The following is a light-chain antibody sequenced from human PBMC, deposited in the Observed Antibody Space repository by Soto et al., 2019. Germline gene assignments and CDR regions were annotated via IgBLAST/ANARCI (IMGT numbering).Light chain of an antibody. Sequence: QSALTQPASVSGSPGQSITISCTGTSSDVGGYNYVSWYQQHTGKAPKVMIYEVSNRPSGVSNRFSGSKSGNTASLTISGLQVEDEADYYCSSYTSRSTVLFGGGTKVTVL. CDR3: SSYTSRSTVL. J-gene: IGLJ2*01. CDR1: SSDVGGYNY. CDR2: EVS. V-gene: IGLV2-14*01.